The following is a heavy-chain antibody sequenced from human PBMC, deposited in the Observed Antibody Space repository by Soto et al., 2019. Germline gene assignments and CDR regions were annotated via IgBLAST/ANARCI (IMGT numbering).Heavy chain of an antibody. CDR3: ARVHRRDHPYAMDV. Sequence: QVQLVQSGAEVKKPGASVKVSCKASGFTFTDYYMHWVRQAPGQGLEWMGWLNCNSGGTSVARRFQGYVTLTRDTSITTAYMELNSLKSDDTAVYYCARVHRRDHPYAMDVWGQGTTVIVSS. V-gene: IGHV1-2*04. D-gene: IGHD3-10*01. CDR1: GFTFTDYY. J-gene: IGHJ6*02. CDR2: LNCNSGGT.